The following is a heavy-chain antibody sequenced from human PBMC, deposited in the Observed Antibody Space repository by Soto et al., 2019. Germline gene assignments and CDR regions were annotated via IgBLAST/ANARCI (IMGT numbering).Heavy chain of an antibody. D-gene: IGHD6-19*01. Sequence: EVQLLESGGGLVQPGGSLRFSCVASGFTFSSYALNWVRQAPGKGLEWVSVISGSGGSTYYADSVKGRFTISRDNSKNTLYLQMNSLRADDTAVYYCATSSGWFHPFDYWGQGTLVTVSS. CDR1: GFTFSSYA. CDR3: ATSSGWFHPFDY. V-gene: IGHV3-23*01. J-gene: IGHJ4*02. CDR2: ISGSGGST.